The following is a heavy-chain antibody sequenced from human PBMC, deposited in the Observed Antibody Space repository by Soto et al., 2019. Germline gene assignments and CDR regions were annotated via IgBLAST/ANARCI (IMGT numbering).Heavy chain of an antibody. CDR3: AHSFYYYDSSGSPLHWFDP. D-gene: IGHD3-22*01. CDR1: GFTLSTSGVG. Sequence: QITLKESGPTLVKPTQTLTLTCTFAGFTLSTSGVGVGWIRQPPGKALAWLALIYWDDDKRYSPSLKSRLTNTKDTSKKQVVLTMANMDPVDTATYYWAHSFYYYDSSGSPLHWFDPWGQGTLVTVSS. CDR2: IYWDDDK. V-gene: IGHV2-5*02. J-gene: IGHJ5*02.